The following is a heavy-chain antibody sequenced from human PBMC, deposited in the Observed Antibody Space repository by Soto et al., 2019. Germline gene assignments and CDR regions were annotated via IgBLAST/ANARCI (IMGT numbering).Heavy chain of an antibody. CDR1: GFTFDDNA. CDR2: INWKSDI. CDR3: AISQDRGGRTTFIY. V-gene: IGHV3-9*01. J-gene: IGHJ4*02. D-gene: IGHD3-16*01. Sequence: GGSLRLSCAVSGFTFDDNAMHWVRQAPEKGLEWVSGINWKSDIGYADSVKGRFTISRDNAENSLYLQMNSLRAEDTASYYCAISQDRGGRTTFIYWGQGTQVTVSS.